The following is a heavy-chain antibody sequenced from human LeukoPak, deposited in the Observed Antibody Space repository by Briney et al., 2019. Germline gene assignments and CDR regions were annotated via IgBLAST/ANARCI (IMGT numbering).Heavy chain of an antibody. V-gene: IGHV4-59*01. CDR1: GGSISSYY. CDR2: IYYSGST. J-gene: IGHJ5*01. CDR3: ARDIRANNWFDS. Sequence: SETLSLTCTVSGGSISSYYWSWIRQPPGKGLEWIGYIYYSGSTNYNPSLKSRVTISVDTSKNQFSLKLSSVTAADTAVYYCARDIRANNWFDSWGQGTLVTVSS.